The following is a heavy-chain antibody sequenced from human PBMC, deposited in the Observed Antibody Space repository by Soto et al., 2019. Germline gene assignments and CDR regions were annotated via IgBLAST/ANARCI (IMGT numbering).Heavy chain of an antibody. Sequence: GGSLRLSCAASGFTFSDYYMSWIRQAPGKGLEWVSYISGSGSTIYYADSVKGRFTISSDNAKNSLSLQMNSLRAEDTAVYYCARDYATKNFVPDYWGQGMLVTVSS. J-gene: IGHJ4*02. CDR2: ISGSGSTI. D-gene: IGHD3-16*01. CDR1: GFTFSDYY. V-gene: IGHV3-11*01. CDR3: ARDYATKNFVPDY.